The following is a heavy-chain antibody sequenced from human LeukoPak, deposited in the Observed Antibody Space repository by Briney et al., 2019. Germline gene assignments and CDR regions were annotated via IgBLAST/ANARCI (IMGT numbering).Heavy chain of an antibody. J-gene: IGHJ5*02. CDR2: IKEDGSEI. Sequence: GGSLRLSCAASGFTFSSYWMTWVRQAPGKGLQWVANIKEDGSEIYYVASVKGRFTISRDNAKNSLYLQMNSLRAEDTALYYCAKGVYSYPSWGQGTLVTVSS. CDR3: AKGVYSYPS. V-gene: IGHV3-7*01. CDR1: GFTFSSYW. D-gene: IGHD3-16*01.